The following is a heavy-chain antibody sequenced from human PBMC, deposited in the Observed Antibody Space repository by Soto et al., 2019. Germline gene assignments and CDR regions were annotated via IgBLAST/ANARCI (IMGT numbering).Heavy chain of an antibody. CDR1: GFTFANYG. V-gene: IGHV3-30*18. D-gene: IGHD3-3*01. CDR3: TKDKYDFWSGYPDY. Sequence: PGGSLILSCAASGFTFANYGMHWVRQAPDKGLEWVAVISYDGSNKYYADSVKGRISISRDNFKNTLYLQMDSLRAEDTATYYCTKDKYDFWSGYPDYWGQGTLVTVSS. J-gene: IGHJ4*02. CDR2: ISYDGSNK.